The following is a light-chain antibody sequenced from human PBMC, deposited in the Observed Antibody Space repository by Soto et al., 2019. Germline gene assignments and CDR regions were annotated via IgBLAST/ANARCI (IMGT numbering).Light chain of an antibody. Sequence: DIQMTQSPSTLSASVGDRVTITCRASQSISSWLAWYQQKPGKAPKLLIYKASSSESGVPSRFSGSGSGTEFTLTISSLQPDDFATYYCQQYNSYPSTFGQGTKVEIK. V-gene: IGKV1-5*03. CDR1: QSISSW. CDR2: KAS. J-gene: IGKJ1*01. CDR3: QQYNSYPST.